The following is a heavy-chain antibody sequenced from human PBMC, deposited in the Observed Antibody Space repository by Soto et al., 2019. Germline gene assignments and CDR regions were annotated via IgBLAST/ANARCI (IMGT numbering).Heavy chain of an antibody. Sequence: QVQLVQSGAEVKKPGASVKVSCKTSGYTFTSYAVHWARQAPGQRLEWMGWINAGNGNTEYSQKLQGRVTFTRDTSASTAHMELSSLRSEDTAVYYCVAVDYGDYWGQGPLGTVSS. CDR3: VAVDYGDY. J-gene: IGHJ4*02. CDR1: GYTFTSYA. V-gene: IGHV1-3*01. CDR2: INAGNGNT. D-gene: IGHD6-19*01.